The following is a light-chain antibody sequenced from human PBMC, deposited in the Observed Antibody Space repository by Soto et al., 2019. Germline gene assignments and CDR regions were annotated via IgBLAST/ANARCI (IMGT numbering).Light chain of an antibody. CDR1: QNVLYISNNKNY. CDR2: WAS. J-gene: IGKJ1*01. V-gene: IGKV4-1*01. Sequence: DIVLTQSPDSLAVSLGERATINCKSSQNVLYISNNKNYLAWYQQKAGQPPKLLIYWASTRESGVPDRFSGSGSGTDFTLTNSSLQAEDVAVYYCQQYYSTPETFGQGTKVEIK. CDR3: QQYYSTPET.